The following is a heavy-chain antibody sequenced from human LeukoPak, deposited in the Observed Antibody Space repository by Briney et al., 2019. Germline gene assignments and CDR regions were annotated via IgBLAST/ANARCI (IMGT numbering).Heavy chain of an antibody. V-gene: IGHV3-23*01. CDR2: ISGSGGST. Sequence: SGGSLRLSCAASGFAFSSYAMSWVRQAPGKGLEWVSAISGSGGSTYYADSVKGRFTISRDNSKNTLYLQMNSLRAEDTAVYYCAKADNYYDSSNYWGQGTLVTVSS. CDR1: GFAFSSYA. D-gene: IGHD3-22*01. J-gene: IGHJ4*02. CDR3: AKADNYYDSSNY.